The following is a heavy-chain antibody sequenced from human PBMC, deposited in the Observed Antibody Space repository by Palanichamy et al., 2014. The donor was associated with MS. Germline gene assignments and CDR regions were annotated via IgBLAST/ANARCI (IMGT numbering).Heavy chain of an antibody. CDR1: GFTFSDYV. Sequence: EVQLSESGGGLVQPGGSLRLSCVVSGFTFSDYVMSWVRQAPGKGLEWVSGINSSGGRTYYADSVEGRFAISRDNSMNTLYLQMNSLRAEDTAVYYCAKVFGSGTLVDYWGQGTLVTVSS. J-gene: IGHJ4*02. CDR3: AKVFGSGTLVDY. CDR2: INSSGGRT. V-gene: IGHV3-23*01. D-gene: IGHD3-10*01.